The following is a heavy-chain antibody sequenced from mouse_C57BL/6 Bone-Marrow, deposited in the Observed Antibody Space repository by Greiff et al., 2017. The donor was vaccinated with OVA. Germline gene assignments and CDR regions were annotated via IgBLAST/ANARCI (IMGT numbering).Heavy chain of an antibody. CDR3: VRRQPDY. CDR2: IYPGSGST. Sequence: QVQLQQPGAELVKPGASVKMSCKASGYTFTSYWITWVKQRPGQGLEWIGDIYPGSGSTNYNEKFKSKATLTVYTSSSTAYMQLSSLTSEDSAVYYCVRRQPDYWGQGTTLTVSS. D-gene: IGHD6-1*01. V-gene: IGHV1-55*01. J-gene: IGHJ2*01. CDR1: GYTFTSYW.